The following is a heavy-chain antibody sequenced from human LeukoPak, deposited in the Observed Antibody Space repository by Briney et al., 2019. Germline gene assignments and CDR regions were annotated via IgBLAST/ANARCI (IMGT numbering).Heavy chain of an antibody. CDR2: IGSDSGNT. CDR3: ARDYKYAFDN. J-gene: IGHJ4*02. CDR1: GFTFSDYS. V-gene: IGHV3-48*01. D-gene: IGHD5-24*01. Sequence: PGGSLRLSCAASGFTFSDYSMNWVRQAPGKGLEWISYIGSDSGNTNYADSMKGRFTISGDKAKNSLYLQMDSLRVEDTAVYYCARDYKYAFDNWGQGTLVTVSS.